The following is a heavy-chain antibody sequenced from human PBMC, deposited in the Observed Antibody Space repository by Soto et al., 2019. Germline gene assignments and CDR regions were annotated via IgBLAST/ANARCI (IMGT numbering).Heavy chain of an antibody. CDR1: GFTVSSNY. CDR2: IYSGGST. J-gene: IGHJ3*02. V-gene: IGHV3-53*01. D-gene: IGHD3-22*01. CDR3: ASTIITTDAFDI. Sequence: PGGSLRLSCAASGFTVSSNYMSWVRQAPGKGLEWVSVIYSGGSTYYADSVKGRFTISRDNSKNTLYLQMNSLRAEDTVVYYCASTIITTDAFDIWGQGTMVTVSS.